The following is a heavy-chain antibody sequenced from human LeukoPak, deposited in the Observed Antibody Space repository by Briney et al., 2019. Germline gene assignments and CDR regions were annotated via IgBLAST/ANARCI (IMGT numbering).Heavy chain of an antibody. CDR1: GFTFSSYA. CDR2: ISYDGSNK. V-gene: IGHV3-30-3*01. CDR3: ARDDYGGNSGYGMDV. J-gene: IGHJ6*02. D-gene: IGHD4-23*01. Sequence: PGGSLRLSCAASGFTFSSYAMHWVRQAPGKGLEWVAVISYDGSNKYYADSVKGRFTISRDNAKNSLYLQMNSLRAEDTAVYYCARDDYGGNSGYGMDVWGQGTTVTVSS.